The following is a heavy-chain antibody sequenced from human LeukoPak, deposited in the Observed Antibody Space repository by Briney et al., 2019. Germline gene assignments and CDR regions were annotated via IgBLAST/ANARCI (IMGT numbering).Heavy chain of an antibody. CDR1: GFTFSSYW. J-gene: IGHJ4*02. Sequence: PGGSLRLSCAASGFTFSSYWMSWVRQAPGKGLEWVANIKQDGSEKYYVDSVKGRFTISRDNAKNSLFLQMNSLRAEDTAVYYCARGPRGVPAARVIGYWGQGTLVTVSS. CDR3: ARGPRGVPAARVIGY. V-gene: IGHV3-7*01. CDR2: IKQDGSEK. D-gene: IGHD2-2*01.